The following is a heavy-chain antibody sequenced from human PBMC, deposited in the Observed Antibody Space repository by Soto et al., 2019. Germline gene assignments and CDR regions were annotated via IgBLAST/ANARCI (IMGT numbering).Heavy chain of an antibody. D-gene: IGHD3-10*01. J-gene: IGHJ5*02. V-gene: IGHV1-46*01. CDR3: ARARGWFDP. CDR1: GYTFTTYY. Sequence: QVQLVQSGAEVKKPGASVMVSCKASGYTFTTYYMHWVRQAPGQGLEGMGVINPTDGTTTYAQKFQGRVTMTMDTSSSTVYMELSSLRSEDTAVYYGARARGWFDPWGQGTLVTVSS. CDR2: INPTDGTT.